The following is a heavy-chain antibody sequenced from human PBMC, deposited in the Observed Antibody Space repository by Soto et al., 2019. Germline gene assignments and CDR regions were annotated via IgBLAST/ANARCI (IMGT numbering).Heavy chain of an antibody. CDR1: GCSISSGGYY. J-gene: IGHJ5*02. CDR3: ARVFSDSSSFFDP. V-gene: IGHV4-31*03. D-gene: IGHD6-13*01. CDR2: IYYSGST. Sequence: SETLSLTCTVSGCSISSGGYYWSWIRQHPGKGLEWIGYIYYSGSTDYNPSLKSRVTISVDTSKNQFSLKLSSVTAADTAVYYCARVFSDSSSFFDPWGQGTLVTV.